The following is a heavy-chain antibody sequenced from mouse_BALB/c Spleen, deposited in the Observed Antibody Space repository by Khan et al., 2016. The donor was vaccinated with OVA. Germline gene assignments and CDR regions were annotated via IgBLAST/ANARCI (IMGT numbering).Heavy chain of an antibody. V-gene: IGHV3-2*02. D-gene: IGHD2-4*01. Sequence: VQLKESGPGLVKPSQSLSLTCTVTGYSIPSEYAWNWIRHFPGNKLEWMGYINYSGKTRYNPSLKSRISITRDTSKNQFFLQLNSVTTEDTASYFCARKDYYDYDPFPYWGQGTLVTVSA. J-gene: IGHJ3*01. CDR1: GYSIPSEYA. CDR3: ARKDYYDYDPFPY. CDR2: INYSGKT.